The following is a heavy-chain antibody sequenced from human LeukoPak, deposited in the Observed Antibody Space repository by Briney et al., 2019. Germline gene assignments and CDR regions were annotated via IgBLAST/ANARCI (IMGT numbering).Heavy chain of an antibody. CDR3: ARHDYGDYEPYFDY. D-gene: IGHD4-17*01. V-gene: IGHV3-53*01. CDR1: GFTVSSNY. Sequence: PGGSLRLSCAASGFTVSSNYMSWVRQAPGKGLEWVSVIYSGGSTYYADSVKGRFTISRDNSKNTLYLQMNSLRAEDTAVYYCARHDYGDYEPYFDYWGQGTLVTVS. J-gene: IGHJ4*02. CDR2: IYSGGST.